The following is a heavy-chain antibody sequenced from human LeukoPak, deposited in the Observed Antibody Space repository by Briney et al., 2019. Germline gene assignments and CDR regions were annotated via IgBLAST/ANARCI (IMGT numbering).Heavy chain of an antibody. CDR3: ARGQANILTGFLSRRGYYHYYYMDV. V-gene: IGHV4-31*03. D-gene: IGHD3-9*01. Sequence: SETLSLTCSVSGGSIRSGGYYWTWIHHLPGKGLEWVGFIYDSGNTNYNSPLKGRVTMSVDTSKNQFSLKLSSVTAADTAVYYCARGQANILTGFLSRRGYYHYYYMDVWGKGTTVIVSS. J-gene: IGHJ6*03. CDR2: IYDSGNT. CDR1: GGSIRSGGYY.